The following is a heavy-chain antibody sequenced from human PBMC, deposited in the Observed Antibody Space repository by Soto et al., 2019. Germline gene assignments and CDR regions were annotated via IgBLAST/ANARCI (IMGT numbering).Heavy chain of an antibody. Sequence: ASVKVSCKASGGTFSSYTISWVRQAPGQGLEWMGRIIPILGIANYAQKLQGRVTITADKSTSTAYMELNSLRSEDTAVYYCARGGSGWNDVGAFDIWGQGTMVTVSS. CDR3: ARGGSGWNDVGAFDI. CDR1: GGTFSSYT. CDR2: IIPILGIA. D-gene: IGHD1-1*01. J-gene: IGHJ3*02. V-gene: IGHV1-69*02.